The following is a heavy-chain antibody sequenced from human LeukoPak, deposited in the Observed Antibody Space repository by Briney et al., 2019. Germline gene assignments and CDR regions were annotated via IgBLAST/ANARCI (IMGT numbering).Heavy chain of an antibody. D-gene: IGHD2-2*01. V-gene: IGHV3-21*04. CDR1: GFTFSSYS. CDR2: ISSSSSYI. CDR3: AKGGCSSASCYAYS. J-gene: IGHJ4*02. Sequence: GGSLRLSCAASGFTFSSYSMNWVRQAPGKGLEWVSSISSSSSYIYYADSVKGRFTISRDNAKNSLYLQMNSLRAEDTAVFYCAKGGCSSASCYAYSWGQGTLVTVSS.